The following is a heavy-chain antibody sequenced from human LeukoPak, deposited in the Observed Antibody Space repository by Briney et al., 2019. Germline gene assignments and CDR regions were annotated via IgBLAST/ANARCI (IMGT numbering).Heavy chain of an antibody. Sequence: KPTETLSLTCTVSGVSISSYYWSWIRQPPGKGLEWIGYIYYSGSTIYNPSLKSRVTISVDTSKNQFSLELSSVTAADTAVYYCARHPGYCSSTSCRMGAFDIWGQGTMVTVSS. D-gene: IGHD2-2*01. J-gene: IGHJ3*02. V-gene: IGHV4-59*08. CDR2: IYYSGST. CDR3: ARHPGYCSSTSCRMGAFDI. CDR1: GVSISSYY.